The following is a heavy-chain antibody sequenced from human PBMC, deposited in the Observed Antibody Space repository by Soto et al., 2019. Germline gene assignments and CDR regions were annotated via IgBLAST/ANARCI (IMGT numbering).Heavy chain of an antibody. CDR3: ARANRIGGQDY. CDR1: GGSISSYY. CDR2: IYYSGST. V-gene: IGHV4-59*01. D-gene: IGHD2-15*01. Sequence: PSETLSLTCTVSGGSISSYYWSWIRQPPGKGLEWIGYIYYSGSTNYNPSLKSRVTISVDTSKNQFSLKLSSVTAADTAVYYCARANRIGGQDYWGQGTLVTVSS. J-gene: IGHJ4*02.